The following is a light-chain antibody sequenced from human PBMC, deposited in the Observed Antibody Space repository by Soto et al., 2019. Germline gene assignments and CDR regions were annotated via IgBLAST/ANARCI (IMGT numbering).Light chain of an antibody. CDR1: SSNIGAGYD. CDR2: GNR. V-gene: IGLV1-40*01. J-gene: IGLJ3*02. CDR3: QAYDYSLTAFV. Sequence: QSVLTQPPSVFGAPGQRVTIPCTGSSSNIGAGYDVHWYQQLPGAAPKLVIFGNRNRPSGVPERFSGSKSGTSASLAITGLQAEDEADYYCQAYDYSLTAFVFGGGTKLTVL.